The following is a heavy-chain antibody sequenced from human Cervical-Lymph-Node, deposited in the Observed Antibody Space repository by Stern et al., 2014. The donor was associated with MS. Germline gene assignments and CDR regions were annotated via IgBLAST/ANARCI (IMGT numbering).Heavy chain of an antibody. V-gene: IGHV1-69*01. Sequence: QVQLVESGAEVKKPGSSVKVSCKASGGTFNTNVISWVRQAPGQGLEWMGGIIPIFGTALYAQKFQGRVTITANESTRAVYMELSSLRSEDTAVYSRARAAYSTSSYNYWGQGTLVIVSS. CDR2: IIPIFGTA. J-gene: IGHJ4*02. D-gene: IGHD6-6*01. CDR1: GGTFNTNV. CDR3: ARAAYSTSSYNY.